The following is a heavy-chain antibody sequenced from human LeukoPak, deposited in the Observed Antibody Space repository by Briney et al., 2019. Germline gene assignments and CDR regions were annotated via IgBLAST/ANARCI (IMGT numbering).Heavy chain of an antibody. CDR2: IYYSGST. J-gene: IGHJ6*02. D-gene: IGHD1-26*01. Sequence: PSETLSLTCTVSGGSISSSSYYWGRIRQPPGKGLERIGSIYYSGSTYYNPSLKSRVTISVDTSKNQFSLKLSSVTAADTAVYYCVRGQWSYPAGGMDVWGQGTTVTVSS. CDR1: GGSISSSSYY. V-gene: IGHV4-39*01. CDR3: VRGQWSYPAGGMDV.